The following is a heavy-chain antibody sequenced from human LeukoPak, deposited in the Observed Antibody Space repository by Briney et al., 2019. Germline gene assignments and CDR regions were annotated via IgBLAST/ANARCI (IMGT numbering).Heavy chain of an antibody. CDR2: IRGCGGGT. D-gene: IGHD3-10*01. CDR1: GFTLSSYA. Sequence: PGGSLRLSXAASGFTLSSYAMSWVRQAPGKGLEWVSGIRGCGGGTYYADSVKGRFTISRDNSKNTLYLQMNSLRAEDTALYYCAKQGVDPYNWFDPWGQGTLVTVSS. J-gene: IGHJ5*02. CDR3: AKQGVDPYNWFDP. V-gene: IGHV3-23*01.